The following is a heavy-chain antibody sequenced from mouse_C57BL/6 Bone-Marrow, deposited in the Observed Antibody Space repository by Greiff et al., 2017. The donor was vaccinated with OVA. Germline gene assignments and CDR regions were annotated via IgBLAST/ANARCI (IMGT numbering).Heavy chain of an antibody. CDR3: ARGESFWFFYYAMDY. CDR2: IYPGSGST. CDR1: GYTFTSYW. Sequence: VQVQQPGAELVKPGASVKMSCKASGYTFTSYWITWVKQRPGQGLEWIGDIYPGSGSTNYNEKFKSKATLTVDTSSSTAYMQLSSLTSEDSAVYYCARGESFWFFYYAMDYWGQGTSVTVSS. V-gene: IGHV1-55*01. J-gene: IGHJ4*01. D-gene: IGHD1-3*01.